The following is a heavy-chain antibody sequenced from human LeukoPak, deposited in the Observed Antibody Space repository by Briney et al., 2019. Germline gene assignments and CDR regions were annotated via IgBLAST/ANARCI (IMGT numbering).Heavy chain of an antibody. D-gene: IGHD3-22*01. CDR2: ISPGDSDT. CDR3: ARCRGGYYSDAFDI. V-gene: IGHV5-51*01. CDR1: GYRFTSYW. Sequence: GASLQISCQSSGYRFTSYWIGWVRQLPGKGLECVGIISPGDSDTKYSPSFQGQVTISADKSISTAYLQWSSLKASDTAMYYCARCRGGYYSDAFDIWGQGTMVTVSS. J-gene: IGHJ3*02.